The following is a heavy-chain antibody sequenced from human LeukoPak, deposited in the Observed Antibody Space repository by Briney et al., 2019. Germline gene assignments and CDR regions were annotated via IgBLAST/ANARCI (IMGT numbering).Heavy chain of an antibody. J-gene: IGHJ5*02. Sequence: ASVKVSCKASGYTFTSYYMHWVRQAPGQGLEWMGIINPSGGSTSYAQKLQGRVTMTRGTSTSTVYMELSSLRSEDTAVYYCARDASYYDSSGYPFDPWGQGTLVTVSS. D-gene: IGHD3-22*01. V-gene: IGHV1-46*04. CDR2: INPSGGST. CDR3: ARDASYYDSSGYPFDP. CDR1: GYTFTSYY.